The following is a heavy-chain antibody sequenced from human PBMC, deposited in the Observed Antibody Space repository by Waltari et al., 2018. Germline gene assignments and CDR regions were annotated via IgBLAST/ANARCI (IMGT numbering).Heavy chain of an antibody. D-gene: IGHD3-16*01. CDR3: AKDWGGGTYTWAD. V-gene: IGHV3-11*06. CDR1: GFTFSDSY. CDR2: MSSISSYT. J-gene: IGHJ4*02. Sequence: QVQLVESGGGLVKPGGSLTLSCAASGFTFSDSYMSWIRQAPGKGVEWMSYMSSISSYTQSADSVKGRFTISRDNAKNSLYLRMNRLRVEDTAVYYCAKDWGGGTYTWADWGQGTLVTVSS.